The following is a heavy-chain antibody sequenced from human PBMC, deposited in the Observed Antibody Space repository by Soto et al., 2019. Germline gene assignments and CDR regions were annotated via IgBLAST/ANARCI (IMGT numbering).Heavy chain of an antibody. CDR1: GFTFDDYA. J-gene: IGHJ4*02. D-gene: IGHD1-26*01. CDR3: AKAGSGSHLDY. Sequence: EVQLVESGGGLVQPGRSLRLSCAASGFTFDDYAMHWVRQAPGKGLEWVSGITWNSGSIGYADSVKGRFTISRDNVKNSLYLQMNSLRAEDTALYYCAKAGSGSHLDYWGQGTLVTVSS. V-gene: IGHV3-9*01. CDR2: ITWNSGSI.